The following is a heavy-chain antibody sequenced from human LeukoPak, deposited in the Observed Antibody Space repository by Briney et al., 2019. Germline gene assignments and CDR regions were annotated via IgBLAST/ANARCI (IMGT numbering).Heavy chain of an antibody. J-gene: IGHJ4*02. V-gene: IGHV3-7*01. D-gene: IGHD4-17*01. CDR2: IKQDGIEK. CDR3: ARDRFYGDYAGVADY. Sequence: GGSLRLSCAASGFTLSTFWMGWVRQTPGKGLEWVANIKQDGIEKYYVESVRGRFTISRDNAKNSLFLQMNSLRAEDTAVYYCARDRFYGDYAGVADYWGQGTPVTVSS. CDR1: GFTLSTFW.